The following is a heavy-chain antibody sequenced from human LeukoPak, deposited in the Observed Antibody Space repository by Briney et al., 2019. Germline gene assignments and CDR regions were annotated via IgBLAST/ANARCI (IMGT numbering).Heavy chain of an antibody. CDR1: GFTFGDYA. Sequence: GGSLRLSCIASGFTFGDYAMTWVGQAPGKGLEWVSVMSADSATTFYADSVKGRFTISRDNAKNTVFLQMSSLRAEDTALYYCARKSASGNYPLDYWGQGTLVTVSS. CDR2: MSADSATT. V-gene: IGHV3-23*01. J-gene: IGHJ4*02. D-gene: IGHD3-10*01. CDR3: ARKSASGNYPLDY.